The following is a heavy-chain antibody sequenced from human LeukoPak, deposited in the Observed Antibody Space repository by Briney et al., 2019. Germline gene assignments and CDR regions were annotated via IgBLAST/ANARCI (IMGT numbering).Heavy chain of an antibody. Sequence: GGSLRLSCAASGFTFSSYGMHWVRQAPGKGLEWVAVIWYDGSNKYYADSVKGRFTISRDNSKNTLYLQMNSLRAEDTAVYYCARDWVMAGEYYFDYWGQGTLVTVSS. CDR2: IWYDGSNK. D-gene: IGHD3-10*01. CDR3: ARDWVMAGEYYFDY. J-gene: IGHJ4*02. V-gene: IGHV3-33*08. CDR1: GFTFSSYG.